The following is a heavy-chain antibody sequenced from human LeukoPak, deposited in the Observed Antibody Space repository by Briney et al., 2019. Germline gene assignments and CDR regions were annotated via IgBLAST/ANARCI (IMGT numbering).Heavy chain of an antibody. CDR1: GYSFTSYW. J-gene: IGHJ4*02. V-gene: IGHV5-51*01. D-gene: IGHD4-23*01. CDR3: GRRDYGGKHFDY. Sequence: GESLQISCKTSGYSFTSYWITWVRQMPGKGLEWMGIIYPDDSDTTYSPSFQGQVTISADKSINTAYLQWSSLKASDTAMYYCGRRDYGGKHFDYWGQGTLVTVSS. CDR2: IYPDDSDT.